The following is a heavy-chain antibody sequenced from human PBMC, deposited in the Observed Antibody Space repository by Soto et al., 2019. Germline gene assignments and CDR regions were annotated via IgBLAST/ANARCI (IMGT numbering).Heavy chain of an antibody. V-gene: IGHV4-30-4*01. J-gene: IGHJ3*02. CDR3: ARDGSKDYVDYAGAAFDI. CDR2: MHTSGSS. D-gene: IGHD4-17*01. CDR1: GGSISSGNYY. Sequence: SETLSLTCTVSGGSISSGNYYWSWIRQPPGKGLEWIGYMHTSGSSDYNPSLKSRVTMSVDTSKNQFSLRLSSVTAADTAVYYCARDGSKDYVDYAGAAFDIWGLGTMVTVSS.